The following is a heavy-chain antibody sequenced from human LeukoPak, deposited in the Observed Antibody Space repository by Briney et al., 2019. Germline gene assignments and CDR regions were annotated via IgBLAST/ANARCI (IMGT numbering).Heavy chain of an antibody. CDR1: GFTFSSYA. J-gene: IGHJ4*02. CDR2: ISYDGSNK. V-gene: IGHV3-30-3*01. CDR3: AKGSIAAADY. D-gene: IGHD6-13*01. Sequence: GGSLRLSCAASGFTFSSYAMHWVRQAPGKGLEWVAVISYDGSNKYYADSVKGRFTISRDNSKNTLYLQMNSLRAEDTAVYYCAKGSIAAADYWGQGTLVTVSS.